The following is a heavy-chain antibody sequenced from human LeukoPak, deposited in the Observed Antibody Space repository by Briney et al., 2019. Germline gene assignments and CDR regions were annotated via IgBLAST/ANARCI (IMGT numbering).Heavy chain of an antibody. CDR3: AKDRSATVIDAFDI. CDR2: ISYDGSNK. CDR1: GFTFSSYA. V-gene: IGHV3-30-3*01. D-gene: IGHD4-17*01. Sequence: PGRSLRLSCAASGFTFSSYAMHWVRQAPGKGLEWVAVISYDGSNKYYADSVKGRFTISRDNSKNTLYLQMNSLRAEDTAVYYCAKDRSATVIDAFDIWGQGTMVTVSS. J-gene: IGHJ3*02.